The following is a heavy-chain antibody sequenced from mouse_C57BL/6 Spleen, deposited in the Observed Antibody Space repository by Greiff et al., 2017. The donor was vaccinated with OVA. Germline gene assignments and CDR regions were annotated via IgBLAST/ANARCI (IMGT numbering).Heavy chain of an antibody. CDR3: ARLPGDYYALDY. D-gene: IGHD4-1*01. Sequence: EVHLVESGGDLVKPGGSLKLSCAASGFTFSSYGMSWVRQTPDKRLEWVATISSGGSYTYYPDSVKGRFTISRDNAKNTLYLQMSSLKSEDSAMYYCARLPGDYYALDYWGQGTSVTVSS. J-gene: IGHJ4*01. CDR2: ISSGGSYT. V-gene: IGHV5-6*01. CDR1: GFTFSSYG.